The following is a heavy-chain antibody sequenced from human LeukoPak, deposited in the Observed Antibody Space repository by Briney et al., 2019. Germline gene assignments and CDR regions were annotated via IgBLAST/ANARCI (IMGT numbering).Heavy chain of an antibody. Sequence: GGSLRLSCSASGFTFSSYAMHWVRQAPGKGLEYVSAISSNGATTYYADSVKGRFTFSRDNAKNSLYLQMNSLRAEDTAVYYCASQLDGTLDYWGQGTVVTVSS. CDR1: GFTFSSYA. V-gene: IGHV3-64*04. J-gene: IGHJ4*02. CDR2: ISSNGATT. D-gene: IGHD2-2*01. CDR3: ASQLDGTLDY.